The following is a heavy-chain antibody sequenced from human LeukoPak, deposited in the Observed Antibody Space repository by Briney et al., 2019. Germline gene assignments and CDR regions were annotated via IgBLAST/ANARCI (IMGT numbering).Heavy chain of an antibody. J-gene: IGHJ4*02. CDR2: ISYDGSNK. V-gene: IGHV3-30*03. CDR3: ATDLRAYDY. CDR1: GFTFSSYG. Sequence: GGSLRLSCAASGFTFSSYGMHWVRQAPGEGMEWVAVISYDGSNKYYADSVKGRFTISRDNSKNTLYLQMNSLRAEDTAVYYCATDLRAYDYWGQGTLVTVSP. D-gene: IGHD5-12*01.